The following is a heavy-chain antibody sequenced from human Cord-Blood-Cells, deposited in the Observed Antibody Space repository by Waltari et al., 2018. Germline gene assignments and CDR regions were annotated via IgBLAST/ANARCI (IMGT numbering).Heavy chain of an antibody. D-gene: IGHD2-2*02. V-gene: IGHV4-4*02. Sequence: QVQLQESGPGLVKPSATLSLTCAVSGGSISSRKRWSWARQPPGKGLAWIGEIYHSGSTNYNPSLNSRVTISVDKSKNQFSLKLSSVTAADTAVYYCARVRYCSSTSCHNYFDYWGQGTLVTVSS. J-gene: IGHJ4*02. CDR2: IYHSGST. CDR1: GGSISSRKR. CDR3: ARVRYCSSTSCHNYFDY.